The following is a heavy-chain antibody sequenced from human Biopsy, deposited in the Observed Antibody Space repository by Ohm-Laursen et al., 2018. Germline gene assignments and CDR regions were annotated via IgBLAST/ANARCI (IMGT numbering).Heavy chain of an antibody. CDR3: ARAVDYYDPYYYYGLDV. V-gene: IGHV4-34*01. Sequence: TLSLTCAVYGGSFSGYYWSWIRQPPGKGLEWIGEINHRGGTNYNPSLKSRVTISVDTSKNQFSLKLRSVTAADTAVYYCARAVDYYDPYYYYGLDVWGQGTTVTVSS. D-gene: IGHD3-16*01. CDR2: INHRGGT. CDR1: GGSFSGYY. J-gene: IGHJ6*02.